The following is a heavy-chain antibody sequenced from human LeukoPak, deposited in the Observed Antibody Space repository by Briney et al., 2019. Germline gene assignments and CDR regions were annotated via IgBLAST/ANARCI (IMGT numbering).Heavy chain of an antibody. V-gene: IGHV3-23*01. CDR3: ARHLPNHSGSYYSDAFDI. J-gene: IGHJ3*02. D-gene: IGHD1-26*01. CDR1: GFTFSSYG. Sequence: GGTLRLSCAASGFTFSSYGMSWVRQAPGKGLEWVSAISGSGGSTYYADSVKGRFTISRDNSKNTLYLQMNSLRAEDTAVYYCARHLPNHSGSYYSDAFDIWGPGTLVIVSS. CDR2: ISGSGGST.